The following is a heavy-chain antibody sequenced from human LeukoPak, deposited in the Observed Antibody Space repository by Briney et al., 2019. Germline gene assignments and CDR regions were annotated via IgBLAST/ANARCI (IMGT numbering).Heavy chain of an antibody. Sequence: GGSLRLSCAASGFTFSSYAMSWVRQAPGKGPEWVSGISGSGFTTYYADSVKGRFTISRGNSKNTLYVQMNSLSAEDTAVYYCAKSSNHYRPFDDWGQGTLVTVSS. CDR2: ISGSGFTT. CDR1: GFTFSSYA. D-gene: IGHD3-16*02. V-gene: IGHV3-23*01. CDR3: AKSSNHYRPFDD. J-gene: IGHJ4*02.